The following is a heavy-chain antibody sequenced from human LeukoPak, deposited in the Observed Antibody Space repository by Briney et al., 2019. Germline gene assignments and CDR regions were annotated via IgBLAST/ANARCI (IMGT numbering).Heavy chain of an antibody. CDR1: GGSISSYY. Sequence: PETLSLTCTVSGGSISSYYWSWIRQPAGKGLEWIGRIYTSGSTNYNPSLKSRVTMSVDTSKNQFSLKLSSVTAADTAVYYCARDYYGSGSFLSYMDVWGKGTTVTISS. D-gene: IGHD3-10*01. CDR2: IYTSGST. V-gene: IGHV4-4*07. CDR3: ARDYYGSGSFLSYMDV. J-gene: IGHJ6*03.